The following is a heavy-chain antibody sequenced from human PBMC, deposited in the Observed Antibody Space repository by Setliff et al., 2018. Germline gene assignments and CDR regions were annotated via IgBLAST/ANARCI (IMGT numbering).Heavy chain of an antibody. CDR3: ARDRVVVLAGRRGFYFDY. CDR1: GGSISSHY. CDR2: LYTIGDT. V-gene: IGHV4-4*07. D-gene: IGHD2-15*01. J-gene: IGHJ4*02. Sequence: SETLSLTCTVSGGSISSHYWTWIRQPAGKGLECIGRLYTIGDTNYNPSLKSRVSMSLDTSKNQFSLKLSSVTAADTAVYYCARDRVVVLAGRRGFYFDYWGQGTLVTVSS.